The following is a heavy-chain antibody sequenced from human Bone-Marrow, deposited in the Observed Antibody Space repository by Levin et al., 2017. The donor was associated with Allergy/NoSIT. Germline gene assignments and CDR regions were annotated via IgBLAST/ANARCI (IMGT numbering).Heavy chain of an antibody. D-gene: IGHD3-22*01. Sequence: GESLKISCKASGYTFTKYGIKWVRQAPGQGLEWMGWISPYNDNSNFAQNFQGRVSMTTDPSTNTAYMELRSLRSDDTAVYYCARDGGVYFDNGGYPRQDYYFKIWGRGTLVTVSS. CDR3: ARDGGVYFDNGGYPRQDYYFKI. V-gene: IGHV1-18*01. CDR1: GYTFTKYG. CDR2: ISPYNDNS. J-gene: IGHJ2*01.